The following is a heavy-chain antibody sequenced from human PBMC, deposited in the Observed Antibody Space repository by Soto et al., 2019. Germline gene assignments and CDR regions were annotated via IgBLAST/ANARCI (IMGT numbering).Heavy chain of an antibody. CDR1: GFTFSSYS. CDR3: ASPLYCSSTSCYGFWYFDL. V-gene: IGHV3-21*01. D-gene: IGHD2-2*01. Sequence: EVQLVESGGGLVKPGGSLRLSCAASGFTFSSYSMNWVRQAPGKGLEWVSSISSSRSYIYYADSVKGRFTISRDNAKNSLYLQMNSLRAEDTAVYYCASPLYCSSTSCYGFWYFDLWGRGTLVTVSS. J-gene: IGHJ2*01. CDR2: ISSSRSYI.